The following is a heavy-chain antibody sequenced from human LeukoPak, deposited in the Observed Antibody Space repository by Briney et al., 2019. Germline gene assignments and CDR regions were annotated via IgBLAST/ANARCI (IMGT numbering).Heavy chain of an antibody. D-gene: IGHD4-17*01. J-gene: IGHJ4*02. CDR1: GFIFSSYA. CDR2: ISGGGETT. Sequence: GGSLRLSCAASGFIFSSYAMSWVRQAPGKGLEWVSSISGGGETTYYADSAKGRFTISRENSQNTLYLQMNSLRAEDTAVYYCARDYADYVGYFFFDYWGQGTLVTVSS. V-gene: IGHV3-23*01. CDR3: ARDYADYVGYFFFDY.